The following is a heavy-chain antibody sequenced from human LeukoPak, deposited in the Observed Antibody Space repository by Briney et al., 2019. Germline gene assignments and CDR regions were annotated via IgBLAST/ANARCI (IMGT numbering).Heavy chain of an antibody. D-gene: IGHD4-17*01. J-gene: IGHJ4*02. CDR3: ARFSNDHGVKFDY. CDR1: GGSISSGGYS. CDR2: IYYSGTA. V-gene: IGHV4-31*01. Sequence: TSETLSLTCTVSGGSISSGGYSWSWVRQHPEKGLEWIGYIYYSGTAYYNPSLKSLVTMSVDTSKNQFSLKLDSVTAADTAVYYCARFSNDHGVKFDYWGQGTLVTVSS.